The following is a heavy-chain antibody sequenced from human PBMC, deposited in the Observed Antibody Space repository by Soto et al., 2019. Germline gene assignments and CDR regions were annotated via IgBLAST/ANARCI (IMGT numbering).Heavy chain of an antibody. CDR1: GFTFSSYG. Sequence: VGSLRLSCAASGFTFSSYGMHWVRQAPGKGLEWVAVISYDGSNKYYADSVKGRFTISRDNSKNTLYLQMNSLRAEDTAVYYCAKNLYYYDSSGLFDYWGQGTLVTVSS. CDR2: ISYDGSNK. J-gene: IGHJ4*02. D-gene: IGHD3-22*01. CDR3: AKNLYYYDSSGLFDY. V-gene: IGHV3-30*18.